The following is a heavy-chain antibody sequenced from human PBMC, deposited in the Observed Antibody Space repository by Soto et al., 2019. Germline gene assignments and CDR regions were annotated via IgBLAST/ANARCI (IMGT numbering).Heavy chain of an antibody. CDR1: GGSISPYY. CDR3: ARKGAAASYAHYYMDV. V-gene: IGHV4-59*01. D-gene: IGHD6-13*01. CDR2: VYYSGNT. Sequence: QVQLQESGPGLVKPSETLSLTCTVSGGSISPYYWSWIRQPPGKGLEWIGYVYYSGNTNYNPSLESRVNRSVDTSRNRFSLNLTSATAADTAVYYCARKGAAASYAHYYMDVWGRGTAVTVSS. J-gene: IGHJ6*03.